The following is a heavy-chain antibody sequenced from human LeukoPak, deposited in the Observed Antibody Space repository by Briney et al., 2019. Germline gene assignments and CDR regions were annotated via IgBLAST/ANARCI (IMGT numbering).Heavy chain of an antibody. V-gene: IGHV3-23*01. D-gene: IGHD2-15*01. CDR2: ITASGANT. CDR3: ARRYCSGGSCYYGY. CDR1: GFTFSTYA. Sequence: GGSLRLSCAASGFTFSTYAMSWVRQAPGKGLEWVSAITASGANTYYADSVKGRFSISRDNSKNTLYLQMNSLRAEDTAVYYCARRYCSGGSCYYGYWGQGTLVTVPS. J-gene: IGHJ4*02.